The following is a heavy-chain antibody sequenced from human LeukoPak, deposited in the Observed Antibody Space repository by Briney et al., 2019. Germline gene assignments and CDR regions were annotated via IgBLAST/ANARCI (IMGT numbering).Heavy chain of an antibody. CDR1: GFTFSDHY. CDR3: ATQYYYDSSGYSGPLGY. V-gene: IGHV3-11*01. D-gene: IGHD3-22*01. Sequence: GGSLRLSCAASGFTFSDHYMSWIRQAPGKGLEWASYISSSGTTIYYADSVKGRFTISRDNAKNSLYLQMNSLRAEDTAVYYCATQYYYDSSGYSGPLGYWGQGTLVTVSS. CDR2: ISSSGTTI. J-gene: IGHJ4*02.